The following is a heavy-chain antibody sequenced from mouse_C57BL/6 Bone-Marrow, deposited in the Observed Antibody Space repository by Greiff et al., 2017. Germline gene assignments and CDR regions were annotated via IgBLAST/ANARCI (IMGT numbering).Heavy chain of an antibody. V-gene: IGHV1-42*01. CDR3: ARRGYDGSRRFDY. D-gene: IGHD1-1*01. CDR1: GYSFTGYY. Sequence: VQLQQSGPELVKPGASVKISCKASGYSFTGYYMNWVKQSPEKSLEWIGEINPSTGGTTYNQKFKAKATLTVDKSSSTAYMQLKSLTSEDSAVYYCARRGYDGSRRFDYWGQGTTLTVSS. CDR2: INPSTGGT. J-gene: IGHJ2*01.